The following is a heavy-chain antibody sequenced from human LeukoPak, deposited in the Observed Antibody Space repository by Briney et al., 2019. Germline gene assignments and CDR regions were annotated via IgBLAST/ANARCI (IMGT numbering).Heavy chain of an antibody. CDR1: GYTFTGYY. CDR3: ARVWDSSGWYYGAFDI. Sequence: VASVKVSCKASGYTFTGYYMHWVRQAPGQGLEWMGWINPNSGGTNYAQKFQGRVTMTRDTSISTAYMELSRPRSDDTAVYYCARVWDSSGWYYGAFDIWGQGTMVTVSS. V-gene: IGHV1-2*02. J-gene: IGHJ3*02. CDR2: INPNSGGT. D-gene: IGHD6-19*01.